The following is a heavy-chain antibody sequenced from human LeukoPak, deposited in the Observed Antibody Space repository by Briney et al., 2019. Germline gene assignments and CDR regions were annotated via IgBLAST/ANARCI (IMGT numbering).Heavy chain of an antibody. D-gene: IGHD3-10*01. CDR3: ARGSTLIRGFDY. Sequence: TLSLTCTVSGGSISSGDYYWNWIRQHPEKSLEWIGYILYSGSAYYNPSLKSRVTISVDTSKNQFSLKLSSVTAADTAVYYCARGSTLIRGFDYWGQGTLVTVRS. CDR2: ILYSGSA. CDR1: GGSISSGDYY. J-gene: IGHJ4*02. V-gene: IGHV4-31*03.